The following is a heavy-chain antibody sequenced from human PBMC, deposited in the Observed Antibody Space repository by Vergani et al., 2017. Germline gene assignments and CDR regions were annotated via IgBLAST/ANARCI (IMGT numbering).Heavy chain of an antibody. Sequence: EVQLVESGGGLVKPGGSLRLSCAASGFTFSSYSMNWVRQAPGKGLEWVSSISSSGSTIYYADSVKGRFTIARYNAKNSLYLQMNSLRAEDTAVYYCARGRQWLVGPFDYWGQGALVTVSS. D-gene: IGHD6-19*01. V-gene: IGHV3-21*04. J-gene: IGHJ4*02. CDR1: GFTFSSYS. CDR2: ISSSGSTI. CDR3: ARGRQWLVGPFDY.